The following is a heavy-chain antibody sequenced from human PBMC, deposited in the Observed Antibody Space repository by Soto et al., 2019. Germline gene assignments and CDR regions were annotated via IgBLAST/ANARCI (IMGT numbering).Heavy chain of an antibody. CDR3: ARERYNDSRGHYYFDY. Sequence: LRLSGAASVCTFSGYAIYWVRNAQRKGPEWVAIISHYGSDNSYAHCARGRFTISSDNSKNTLCLQMDSLRAEDMSVYYCARERYNDSRGHYYFDYWGQGALVTVSS. CDR1: VCTFSGYA. V-gene: IGHV3-30-3*01. CDR2: ISHYGSDN. J-gene: IGHJ4*02. D-gene: IGHD3-22*01.